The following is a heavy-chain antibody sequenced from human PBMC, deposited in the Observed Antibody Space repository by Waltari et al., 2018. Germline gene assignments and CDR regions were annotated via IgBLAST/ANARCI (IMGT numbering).Heavy chain of an antibody. D-gene: IGHD3-22*01. CDR3: ARAGGIQGYYDPQP. J-gene: IGHJ5*02. Sequence: QVQLVQSGAEVKKPGSSVKVSCKASGGTFSSYAISWVRQAPGHGLEWMGGFIPSVGTANYAQKFQGRVTITADKSTSTAYMELSSLRSEDTAVYYCARAGGIQGYYDPQPWGQGTLVTVSS. V-gene: IGHV1-69*14. CDR2: FIPSVGTA. CDR1: GGTFSSYA.